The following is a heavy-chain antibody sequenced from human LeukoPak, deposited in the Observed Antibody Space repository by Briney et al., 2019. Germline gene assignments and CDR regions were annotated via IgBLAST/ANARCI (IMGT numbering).Heavy chain of an antibody. CDR3: ARAWPWYYFDY. CDR1: GYTLTELS. J-gene: IGHJ4*02. Sequence: ASVKVSCKVSGYTLTELSLHWVRQAPGQGLEWMGWISAYNGNTNYAQKLQGRVTMTTDTSTSTAYMELRSLRSDDTAVYYCARAWPWYYFDYWGQGTLVTVSS. CDR2: ISAYNGNT. D-gene: IGHD2-8*02. V-gene: IGHV1-18*01.